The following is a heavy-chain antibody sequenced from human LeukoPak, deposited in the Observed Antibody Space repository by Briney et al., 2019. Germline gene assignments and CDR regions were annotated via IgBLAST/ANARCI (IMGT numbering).Heavy chain of an antibody. CDR1: GGSFSGYY. J-gene: IGHJ5*02. CDR2: INHSGST. V-gene: IGHV4-34*01. CDR3: ARGGAFNYYGSGGYRNNWFDP. D-gene: IGHD3-10*01. Sequence: SETLSLTCAVYGGSFSGYYWSWIRQPPGKGLEWIGEINHSGSTNYNPSLKSRVTISVDTSKNQFSLKLSSVTAADTAVYYCARGGAFNYYGSGGYRNNWFDPWGQGTLVTVSS.